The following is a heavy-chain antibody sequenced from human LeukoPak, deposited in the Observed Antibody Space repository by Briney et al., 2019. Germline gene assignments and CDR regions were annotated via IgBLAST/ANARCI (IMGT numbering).Heavy chain of an antibody. Sequence: SVKVSCKASRGTFPNYDISWVRQAPGQGLEWMGRFVPSVDVANYSPKFRGRVTITADKSTTTVFMELSSLRSEDTAVYYCATLCSGGFCYIDYWGQGILVTVSS. CDR1: RGTFPNYD. CDR2: FVPSVDVA. CDR3: ATLCSGGFCYIDY. D-gene: IGHD2-15*01. J-gene: IGHJ4*02. V-gene: IGHV1-69*04.